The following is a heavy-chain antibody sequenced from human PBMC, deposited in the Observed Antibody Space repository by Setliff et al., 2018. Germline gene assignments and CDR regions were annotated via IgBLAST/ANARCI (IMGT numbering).Heavy chain of an antibody. D-gene: IGHD3-22*01. CDR2: IYYSGST. CDR1: GGSISSGDYY. CDR3: ARSPVYYYDSSGYYRSYYFDY. V-gene: IGHV4-30-4*08. J-gene: IGHJ4*02. Sequence: TLSLTCTVSGGSISSGDYYWSWIRQPPGKGLEWIGYIYYSGSTYYNPSLKSRVTISVDTSKSQLSLKLSSVTAADTAVYYCARSPVYYYDSSGYYRSYYFDYWGQGTLVTVSS.